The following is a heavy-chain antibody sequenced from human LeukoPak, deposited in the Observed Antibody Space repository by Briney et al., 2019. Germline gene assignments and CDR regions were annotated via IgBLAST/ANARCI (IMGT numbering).Heavy chain of an antibody. CDR3: ARDVKQLTRHWFDP. J-gene: IGHJ5*02. CDR1: GGSISSGDYY. Sequence: SETLSLTRTVSGGSISSGDYYWSWIRQPPGKGLEWIGYIYYSGSTYYNPSLKSRVTISVDTSKNQFSLKLSSVTAADTAVYYCARDVKQLTRHWFDPWGQGTLVTVSS. CDR2: IYYSGST. V-gene: IGHV4-30-4*01. D-gene: IGHD6-13*01.